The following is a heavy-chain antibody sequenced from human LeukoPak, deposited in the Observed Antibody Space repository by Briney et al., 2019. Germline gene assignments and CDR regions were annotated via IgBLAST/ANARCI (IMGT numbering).Heavy chain of an antibody. CDR3: AREGRGDYRFDY. CDR2: INPSGGDS. V-gene: IGHV1-46*01. CDR1: GYTLISYY. J-gene: IGHJ4*02. Sequence: GASVKVSCKASGYTLISYYLHWVRQAPGQGLVWMGIINPSGGDSSYAQNFQGRVTMTRDTSTSTVYMELSSLRSDDTAVYYCAREGRGDYRFDYWGQGTLVTVSS. D-gene: IGHD3-16*01.